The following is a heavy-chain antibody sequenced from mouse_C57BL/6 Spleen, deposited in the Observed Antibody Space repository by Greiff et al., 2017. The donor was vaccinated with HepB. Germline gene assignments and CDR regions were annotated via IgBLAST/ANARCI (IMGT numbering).Heavy chain of an antibody. V-gene: IGHV1-80*01. J-gene: IGHJ2*01. D-gene: IGHD4-1*01. CDR2: IYPGDGNT. CDR3: ARGANWDKTYYCDY. CDR1: GYAFSSYW. Sequence: VQLQQSGAELVKPGASVKISCKASGYAFSSYWMNWVKQRPGKGLEWIGQIYPGDGNTNYNGKFKGKATLTADKSSSTAYMQLSSLTSEDSAVYFCARGANWDKTYYCDYWGQGTTLTVSS.